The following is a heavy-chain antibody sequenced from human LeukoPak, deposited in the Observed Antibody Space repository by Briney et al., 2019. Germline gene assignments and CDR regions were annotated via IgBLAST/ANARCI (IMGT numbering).Heavy chain of an antibody. J-gene: IGHJ3*01. CDR3: AREGRLLKISYYSDSSATFDS. Sequence: PSQTLSLTCTVSGGSISSGGYYWSWIRQPAGKGLEWIGRIYTSGSTNYNPSLKSRVTISADTSKNQFSLKLISVTAADTAVYYCAREGRLLKISYYSDSSATFDSWGQGTMVAVSS. CDR1: GGSISSGGYY. CDR2: IYTSGST. D-gene: IGHD3-22*01. V-gene: IGHV4-61*02.